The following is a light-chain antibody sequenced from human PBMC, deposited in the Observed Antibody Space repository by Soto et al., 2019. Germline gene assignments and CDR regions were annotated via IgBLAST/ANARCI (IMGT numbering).Light chain of an antibody. V-gene: IGLV2-14*01. CDR2: EVS. Sequence: QSALTQPACVSGSPGQSSTISCTGTSSDVGGYNYVSWYQQHPGKAPKLMIYEVSNRPSGVSNRFSGSKSGNTASLTISGLQAEDEADYYCSSYTSSATPVVFGGGTQLTVL. CDR1: SSDVGGYNY. CDR3: SSYTSSATPVV. J-gene: IGLJ2*01.